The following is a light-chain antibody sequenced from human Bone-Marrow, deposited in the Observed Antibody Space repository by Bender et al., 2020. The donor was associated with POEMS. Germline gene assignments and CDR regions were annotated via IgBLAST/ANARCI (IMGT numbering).Light chain of an antibody. CDR3: QTWGTDVV. V-gene: IGLV4-69*01. CDR1: DDHILNA. Sequence: QLVLTQSPSASASLGASVNLTCTLSDDHILNAVAWHQQQPEKGHRYLMKINIDGSHNKGDGIPDRFSGSSSGAERHLIISSLQSEDEADYYCQTWGTDVVFGGGTKLTVL. J-gene: IGLJ2*01. CDR2: INIDGSH.